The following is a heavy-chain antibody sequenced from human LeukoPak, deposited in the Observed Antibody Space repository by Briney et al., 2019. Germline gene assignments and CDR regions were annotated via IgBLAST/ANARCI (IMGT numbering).Heavy chain of an antibody. J-gene: IGHJ4*02. V-gene: IGHV1-2*02. Sequence: ASVKVSCKASGYTFTGYYMHWVRQAPGQGLEWMGWINPNSGGTNYAQKFQGRVTMTRDTSISTAYMELSRLRSDDTAVYYCARDRAHYYDSSGYYGDWGQGTLVTVPS. CDR2: INPNSGGT. CDR1: GYTFTGYY. D-gene: IGHD3-22*01. CDR3: ARDRAHYYDSSGYYGD.